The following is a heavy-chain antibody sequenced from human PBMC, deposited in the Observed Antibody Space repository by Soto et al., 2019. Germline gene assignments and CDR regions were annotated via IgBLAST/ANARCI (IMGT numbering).Heavy chain of an antibody. CDR1: GYTFTGYY. CDR2: INPNSGGT. V-gene: IGHV1-2*02. D-gene: IGHD2-2*01. CDR3: ARGVVPAANQAMDLYAFDI. Sequence: ASVKVSCKASGYTFTGYYMHWVRQAPGQGLEWMGWINPNSGGTNYAQKFQGRVTMTGDTSISTAYMELSRLRSDDTAVYYCARGVVPAANQAMDLYAFDIWGQGTMVTVSS. J-gene: IGHJ3*02.